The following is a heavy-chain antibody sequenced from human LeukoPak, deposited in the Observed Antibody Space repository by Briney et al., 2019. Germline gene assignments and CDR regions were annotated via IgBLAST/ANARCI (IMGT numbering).Heavy chain of an antibody. V-gene: IGHV3-30*04. D-gene: IGHD4/OR15-4a*01. CDR2: ISYDGSNK. Sequence: GGSLRLSCAASGFTFSSYAMHWVRQAPGKGLEWVAVISYDGSNKYYADSVKGRFTISRDNSKNTLYLQMNSLRAEDTAVYYCASGQGACFDYWGQGTLVTVSS. J-gene: IGHJ4*02. CDR1: GFTFSSYA. CDR3: ASGQGACFDY.